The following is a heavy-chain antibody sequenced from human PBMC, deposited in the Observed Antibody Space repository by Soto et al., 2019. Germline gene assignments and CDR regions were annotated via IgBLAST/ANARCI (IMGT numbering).Heavy chain of an antibody. D-gene: IGHD6-13*01. V-gene: IGHV3-7*05. CDR3: AREEEYSSNWWGSFDY. Sequence: EVQLVESGGGLVQPGGSLRLSCAASGFTFSSYWMSWVRQAPGKGLEWVANIKQDGSEKYYVDSVKGRFTISRDNAKNSLYLQMNSLRAEDTAVYYCAREEEYSSNWWGSFDYWGQGTLVTVSS. CDR1: GFTFSSYW. CDR2: IKQDGSEK. J-gene: IGHJ4*02.